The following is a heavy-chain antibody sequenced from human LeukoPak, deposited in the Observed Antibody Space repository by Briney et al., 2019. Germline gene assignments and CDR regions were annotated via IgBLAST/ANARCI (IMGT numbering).Heavy chain of an antibody. V-gene: IGHV4-59*01. D-gene: IGHD6-19*01. CDR3: ARGAGWHNY. CDR1: GGSISDDY. Sequence: SETLSLTYTVSGGSISDDYWSWLRQPPGKGLEWIAYIHYSGTTNYNPSLKSRVTISIDTSKKQFSLKVSSVTAADTAVYYCARGAGWHNYWGQGTLVTVSS. CDR2: IHYSGTT. J-gene: IGHJ4*02.